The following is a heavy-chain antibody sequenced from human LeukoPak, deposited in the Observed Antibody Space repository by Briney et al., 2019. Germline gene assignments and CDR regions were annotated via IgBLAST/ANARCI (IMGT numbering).Heavy chain of an antibody. CDR3: ARGHYDSSGYYYFVAFGALNAFDI. CDR1: GYTFTSYD. Sequence: GASVKVSCKASGYTFTSYDINWVRQATGQGLEWMGWMNPNSGNTGYAQKFQGRVTMTRNTSISTAYMELSSLRSEDTAVYYCARGHYDSSGYYYFVAFGALNAFDIWGQGTMVTVSS. J-gene: IGHJ3*02. D-gene: IGHD3-22*01. V-gene: IGHV1-8*01. CDR2: MNPNSGNT.